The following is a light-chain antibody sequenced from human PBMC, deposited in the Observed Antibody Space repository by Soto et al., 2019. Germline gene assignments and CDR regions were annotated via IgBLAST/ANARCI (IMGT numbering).Light chain of an antibody. V-gene: IGKV1-5*03. CDR3: QQYNNYPSS. CDR1: QSISSW. CDR2: KAS. Sequence: DIQMTQSPSTLSASVGDRVTITCRASQSISSWLAWYQQKPGNAPKLLIYKASSLESGVTSRFSGSGPETEFTLTISSLQPDEFATYYCQQYNNYPSSFGQRTKVDIK. J-gene: IGKJ1*01.